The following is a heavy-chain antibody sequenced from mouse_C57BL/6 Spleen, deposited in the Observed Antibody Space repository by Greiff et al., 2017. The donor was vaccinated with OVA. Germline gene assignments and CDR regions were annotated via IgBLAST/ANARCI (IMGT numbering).Heavy chain of an antibody. D-gene: IGHD2-1*01. V-gene: IGHV1-64*01. CDR1: GYTFTSYW. CDR3: ARRSYGNYEDY. Sequence: QVHVKQPGAELVKPGASVKLSCKASGYTFTSYWMHWVKQRPGQGLEWIGMIHPNSGSTNYNEKFKSKATLTVDKSSSTAYMQLSSLTSEDSAVYYCARRSYGNYEDYWGQGTTLTVSS. J-gene: IGHJ2*01. CDR2: IHPNSGST.